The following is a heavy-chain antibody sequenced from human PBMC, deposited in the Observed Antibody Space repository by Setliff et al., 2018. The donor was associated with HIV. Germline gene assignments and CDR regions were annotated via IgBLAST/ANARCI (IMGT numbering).Heavy chain of an antibody. CDR1: GFTFTSSA. CDR3: ARGPPYYYDSGLSNWFDP. D-gene: IGHD3-22*01. CDR2: IVVGSGNT. V-gene: IGHV1-58*01. J-gene: IGHJ5*02. Sequence: SVKVSCKASGFTFTSSAVQWVRQARGQRLEWIGWIVVGSGNTNYAQKFQERVTITRDTSASTAYMELSSLRSEDTAVYYCARGPPYYYDSGLSNWFDPWGQGTLVTVSS.